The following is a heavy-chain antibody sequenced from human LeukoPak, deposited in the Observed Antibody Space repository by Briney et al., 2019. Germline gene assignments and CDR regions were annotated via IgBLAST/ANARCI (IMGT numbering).Heavy chain of an antibody. CDR2: ISRSGTTI. Sequence: GGSLRLSCAASGFTFNDYYMCWIRQASAKGLEWVSYISRSGTTIYYADSVKGRFTISRDNAKNSLFLQMNSLRAEDTAVYYCARDRIYYGSGSRFDYWGQGTLVTVSS. CDR3: ARDRIYYGSGSRFDY. CDR1: GFTFNDYY. V-gene: IGHV3-11*04. J-gene: IGHJ4*02. D-gene: IGHD3-10*01.